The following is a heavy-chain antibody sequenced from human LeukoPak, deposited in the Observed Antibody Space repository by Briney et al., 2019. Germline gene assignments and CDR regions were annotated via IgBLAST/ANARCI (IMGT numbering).Heavy chain of an antibody. D-gene: IGHD3-10*01. J-gene: IGHJ6*04. CDR2: IKSKTDGGTT. V-gene: IGHV3-15*01. CDR3: TTDWSSITMVRGVMDV. Sequence: GGSLRLSCAASGFTFSNAWMSWVRRAPGKGLEWVGRIKSKTDGGTTDYAAPVKGRFTISRDDSKNTLYLQMNSLKTEDTAVYYCTTDWSSITMVRGVMDVWGKGTTVTVSS. CDR1: GFTFSNAW.